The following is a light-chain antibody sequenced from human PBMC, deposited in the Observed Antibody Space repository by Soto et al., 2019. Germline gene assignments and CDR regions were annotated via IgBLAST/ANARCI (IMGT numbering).Light chain of an antibody. V-gene: IGKV3-15*01. CDR2: GAS. CDR3: QQYINWPRT. CDR1: QSVSSN. J-gene: IGKJ2*01. Sequence: EIGMTQSPATLSVSPGERATLSCRASQSVSSNLAWYQQKPGQAPRLLIYGASTRATDIPGRFSVSGSGTDFTLTISGLQSEDFAVYYCQQYINWPRTFGQGTKLEIK.